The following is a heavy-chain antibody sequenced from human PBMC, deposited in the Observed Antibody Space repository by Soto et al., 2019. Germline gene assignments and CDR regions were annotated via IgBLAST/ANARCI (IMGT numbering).Heavy chain of an antibody. V-gene: IGHV4-34*01. CDR2: MSHSGGT. CDR3: ARVERGTATTVVDAFDI. D-gene: IGHD1-1*01. J-gene: IGHJ3*02. CDR1: GGSVNSGNYY. Sequence: QVQLQQWGAGLLKPSETLSLTCAVFGGSVNSGNYYWSWIRQPPGNGLEWIGEMSHSGGTHFNQSLKSRVTISVDTSKNQFSLKMSSVTAADTALYYCARVERGTATTVVDAFDIWGPGTMVTVSS.